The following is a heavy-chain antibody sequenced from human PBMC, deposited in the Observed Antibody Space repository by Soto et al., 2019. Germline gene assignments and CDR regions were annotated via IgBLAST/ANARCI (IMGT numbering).Heavy chain of an antibody. CDR2: INHSGST. V-gene: IGHV4-34*01. Sequence: QVQLQQWGAGLLKPSETLSLTCAVYGGSFSGYYWSWIRQPPGKGLEWIGEINHSGSTNYNPSLKRRLTISVDTSKNQFSLKLSSVTAADTAVYYCARGSRYYGSGSYYNVLQRFDYWGQGTLVTVSS. J-gene: IGHJ4*02. CDR1: GGSFSGYY. CDR3: ARGSRYYGSGSYYNVLQRFDY. D-gene: IGHD3-10*01.